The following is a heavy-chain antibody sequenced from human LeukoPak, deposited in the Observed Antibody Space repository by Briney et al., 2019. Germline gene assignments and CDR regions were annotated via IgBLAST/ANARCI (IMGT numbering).Heavy chain of an antibody. D-gene: IGHD3-22*01. CDR3: ARDYYDSSGYYSNWFDP. J-gene: IGHJ5*02. CDR2: IIPIFGTA. CDR1: GYTFTSYG. Sequence: ASVKVSCKASGYTFTSYGISWVRQAPGQGLEWMGGIIPIFGTANYAQKFQGRVTITADESTSTAYMELSSLRSEDTAVYYCARDYYDSSGYYSNWFDPWGQGTLVTVSS. V-gene: IGHV1-69*13.